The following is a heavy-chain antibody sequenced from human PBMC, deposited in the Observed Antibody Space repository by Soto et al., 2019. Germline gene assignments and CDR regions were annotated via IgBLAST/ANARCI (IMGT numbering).Heavy chain of an antibody. CDR3: ATVLVGATRNPDYDS. D-gene: IGHD2-15*01. Sequence: SETLPLTCTVSGGSINSNNYYLAWIRQPPGKDLSWIASIYYDGSTYYNSSLKSRVTISRDTSKNHFSLRLTSMTAADTAVYYCATVLVGATRNPDYDSWGQGTLVAVSS. CDR1: GGSINSNNYY. J-gene: IGHJ4*02. V-gene: IGHV4-39*02. CDR2: IYYDGST.